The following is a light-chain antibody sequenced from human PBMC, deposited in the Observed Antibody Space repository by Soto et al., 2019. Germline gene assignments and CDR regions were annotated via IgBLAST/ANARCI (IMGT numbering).Light chain of an antibody. CDR2: DVS. V-gene: IGLV2-14*03. Sequence: QSALTQPASVSGSPGQSITISCTGTSSDVGGYNYVSWYQHHTGKAPKLMIYDVSNRPSGVSNRFSGSNSGNTASLTICGLQAEDEAYYSCCSDGSNPGVFGAGTQLTVL. J-gene: IGLJ7*01. CDR3: CSDGSNPGV. CDR1: SSDVGGYNY.